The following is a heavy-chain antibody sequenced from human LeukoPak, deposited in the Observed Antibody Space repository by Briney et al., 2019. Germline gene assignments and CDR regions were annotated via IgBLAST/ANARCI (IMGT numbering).Heavy chain of an antibody. V-gene: IGHV4-34*01. CDR2: INHSGST. CDR1: GGSFSGYY. D-gene: IGHD3-16*01. CDR3: ARGRGDY. J-gene: IGHJ4*02. Sequence: SETLSLTCAVYGGSFSGYYWSWIRQPPGKGLEWIGEINHSGSTNYNPSLKSRVTISVDTSKNQFSLKLSSVTAANTAVYYCARGRGDYWGQGTLVTVSS.